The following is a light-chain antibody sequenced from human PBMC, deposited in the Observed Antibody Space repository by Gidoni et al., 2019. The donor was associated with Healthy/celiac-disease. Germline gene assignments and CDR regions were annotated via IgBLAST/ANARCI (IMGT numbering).Light chain of an antibody. CDR1: QSVSSY. V-gene: IGKV3-11*01. J-gene: IGKJ4*01. Sequence: EFVLTQSPATLSLSPGERATLSCRASQSVSSYLAWYQQKPGQAPRLLIYDASNRAPGIPARFSGSGSGTDFTLTISSLEPEDFAVYYCQQRSNWPPLTFGGGTKVEIK. CDR3: QQRSNWPPLT. CDR2: DAS.